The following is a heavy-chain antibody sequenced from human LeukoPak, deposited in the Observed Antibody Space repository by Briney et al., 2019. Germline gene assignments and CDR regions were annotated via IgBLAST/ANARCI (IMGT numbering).Heavy chain of an antibody. Sequence: SQTLSLTCAISGDSVSNNSAAWNWIRQSPSRGLEWLGRTYYRSKWSNDYAVSVKSRISINPDTSKNQFSLQLNSVTPEDTAVYYCARTRRDGYNGDAFDIWGQGTMVTVSS. J-gene: IGHJ3*02. D-gene: IGHD5-24*01. V-gene: IGHV6-1*01. CDR2: TYYRSKWSN. CDR3: ARTRRDGYNGDAFDI. CDR1: GDSVSNNSAA.